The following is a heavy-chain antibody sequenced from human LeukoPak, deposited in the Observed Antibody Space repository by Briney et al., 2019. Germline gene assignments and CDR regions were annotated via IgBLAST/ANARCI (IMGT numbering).Heavy chain of an antibody. CDR3: ARFRVKGYYDSSAWGSYYFDY. Sequence: PGGSLRLSCAASGFTVSSNYMSWVRQAPGKGLEWVPVIYSGGSTYYADSVKGRFTISRDNSKNTLYLQMNSLRAEDTAVYYCARFRVKGYYDSSAWGSYYFDYWGQGTLVTVSS. J-gene: IGHJ4*02. CDR1: GFTVSSNY. CDR2: IYSGGST. D-gene: IGHD3-22*01. V-gene: IGHV3-66*01.